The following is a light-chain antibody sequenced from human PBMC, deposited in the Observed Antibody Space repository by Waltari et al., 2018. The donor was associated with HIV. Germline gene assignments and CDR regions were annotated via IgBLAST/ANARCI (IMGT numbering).Light chain of an antibody. CDR3: CSFADTNTWV. J-gene: IGLJ3*02. Sequence: QSALTQPASVSGSPGQSITISFTATRSDVGSNNLFSWYQHHPGRAPKPRIYEVMKRPSWVSHRFSGSKAGNTASLTISGLQAEDEADYYCCSFADTNTWVFGGGTKLTVL. CDR1: RSDVGSNNL. CDR2: EVM. V-gene: IGLV2-23*02.